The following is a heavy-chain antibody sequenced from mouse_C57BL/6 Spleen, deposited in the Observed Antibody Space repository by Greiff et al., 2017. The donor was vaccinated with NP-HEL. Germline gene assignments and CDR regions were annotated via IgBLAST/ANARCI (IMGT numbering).Heavy chain of an antibody. D-gene: IGHD1-3*01. Sequence: QVQLQQPGAELVMPGASVKLSCKASGYTFTSYWMHWVKQRPGQGLEWIGEIDPSDSYTNYNQKFKGKSTLTVDKSSSTAYMQLSSLTSEDSAVYYCARQGVGFAYWGQGTLVTVSA. CDR2: IDPSDSYT. J-gene: IGHJ3*01. CDR1: GYTFTSYW. CDR3: ARQGVGFAY. V-gene: IGHV1-69*01.